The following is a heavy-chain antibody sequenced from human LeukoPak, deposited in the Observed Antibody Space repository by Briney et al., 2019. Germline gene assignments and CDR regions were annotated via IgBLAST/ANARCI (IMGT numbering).Heavy chain of an antibody. D-gene: IGHD4-17*01. V-gene: IGHV4-34*01. CDR3: ARASHDYGDYSHFDY. CDR2: INHSGST. CDR1: GGSFSGYY. Sequence: SETLSLTCAVYGGSFSGYYWSWIRQPPGKGLEWIGEINHSGSTNYNPSLKSRVTIAVDKSKNQFSLKLSSVTAADTAVYYCARASHDYGDYSHFDYWGQGTLVTVSS. J-gene: IGHJ4*02.